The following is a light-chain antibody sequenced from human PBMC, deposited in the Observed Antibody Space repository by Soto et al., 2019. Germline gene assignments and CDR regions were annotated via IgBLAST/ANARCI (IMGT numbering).Light chain of an antibody. CDR3: QQYNNWLGT. CDR1: QSVTNSY. CDR2: GAS. J-gene: IGKJ1*01. V-gene: IGKV3-15*01. Sequence: EIVMTQSPVTLSVSPGERATLSCRASQSVTNSYLAWYQQKPGQAPRLLIFGASTRAAGIPARFSGSGSGTEFTLTISSRQSEDFAVYYCQQYNNWLGTFGQGTKVDIK.